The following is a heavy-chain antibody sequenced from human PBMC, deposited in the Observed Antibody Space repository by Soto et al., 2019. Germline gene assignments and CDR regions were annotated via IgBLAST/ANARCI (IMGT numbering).Heavy chain of an antibody. D-gene: IGHD6-19*01. Sequence: PGGSLRLSCVGSGFTFSSYGMHWVRQAPGRGLEWLAFISYDGRNEYYADSEKGRFTISRDNAKNTLYLQMDSLRPEDTAVYYCAKSIAVAAGWFDPWGQGALVTVSS. V-gene: IGHV3-30*18. CDR2: ISYDGRNE. J-gene: IGHJ5*02. CDR3: AKSIAVAAGWFDP. CDR1: GFTFSSYG.